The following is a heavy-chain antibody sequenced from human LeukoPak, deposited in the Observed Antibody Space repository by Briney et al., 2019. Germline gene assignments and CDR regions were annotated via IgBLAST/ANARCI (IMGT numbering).Heavy chain of an antibody. V-gene: IGHV3-15*01. CDR3: TRGRYCSSTSCSPNWFDP. CDR1: GFTFSNAW. D-gene: IGHD2-2*01. CDR2: IKSKTDGGTT. Sequence: GGSLRLSCAASGFTFSNAWMSWVRQAPGKGLEWVGRIKSKTDGGTTDYAAPVKGRFTISRDDSKNTLYLQMNSLKTEDTAVYYCTRGRYCSSTSCSPNWFDPWDQGTLVTVSS. J-gene: IGHJ5*02.